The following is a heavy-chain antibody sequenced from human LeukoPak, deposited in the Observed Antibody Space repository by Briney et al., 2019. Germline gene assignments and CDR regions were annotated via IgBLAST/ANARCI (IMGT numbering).Heavy chain of an antibody. CDR1: EFSFNTYS. CDR3: AELGITMIGGV. V-gene: IGHV3-21*06. CDR2: ISSSSSYI. Sequence: GSLRLSCAASEFSFNTYSMNWLRQAPGKGLEWVSSISSSSSYIDYADSVKGRFTISRDNAKNSLFLEMTSLRADDTAVYYCAELGITMIGGVWGKGTTVTISS. D-gene: IGHD3-10*02. J-gene: IGHJ6*04.